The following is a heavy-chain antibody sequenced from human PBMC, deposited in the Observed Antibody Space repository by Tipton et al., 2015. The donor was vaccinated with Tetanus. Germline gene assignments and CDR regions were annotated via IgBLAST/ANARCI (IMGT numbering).Heavy chain of an antibody. D-gene: IGHD3-22*01. CDR3: ARDPHYDSSGYYPDY. CDR1: GYTFTSYG. J-gene: IGHJ4*02. CDR2: ISAYNGNT. Sequence: QVQLVQSGAEVKKPGASVKVSCKASGYTFTSYGISWVRQAPGQGLEWMGWISAYNGNTNYAQKLQGRVTMTTDTSTSTAYMELRSLRSDDTAVYCCARDPHYDSSGYYPDYWGQGTLVTVSS. V-gene: IGHV1-18*01.